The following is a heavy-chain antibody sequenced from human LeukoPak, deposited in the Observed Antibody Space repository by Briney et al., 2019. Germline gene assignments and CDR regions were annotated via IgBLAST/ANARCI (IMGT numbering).Heavy chain of an antibody. CDR3: ARHSSSWYLPQVGYYYYMDV. D-gene: IGHD6-13*01. Sequence: GASVKVSCKASGYTFTSYDINWVRQATGQGLEWMGWMNPNSGNTGYAQKFQGRVTMTRNTSISTAYMELSSLRSEDTAVYYCARHSSSWYLPQVGYYYYMDVWGKGTTVTVSS. J-gene: IGHJ6*03. CDR2: MNPNSGNT. V-gene: IGHV1-8*01. CDR1: GYTFTSYD.